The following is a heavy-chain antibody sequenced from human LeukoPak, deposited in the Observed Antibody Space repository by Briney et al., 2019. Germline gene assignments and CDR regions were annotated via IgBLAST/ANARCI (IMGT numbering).Heavy chain of an antibody. Sequence: PGTSLRLSCAASGFTFSFCGIHWVRQAPGKGLEWVAVISDDGSTKYYSDSVKGRFTVSRDNSKDTLYLQMNSLTTEDTAVYYCAKDRCYDIRGRLDPWGQGTLVTVSS. J-gene: IGHJ5*02. V-gene: IGHV3-30*18. CDR1: GFTFSFCG. D-gene: IGHD3-10*01. CDR2: ISDDGSTK. CDR3: AKDRCYDIRGRLDP.